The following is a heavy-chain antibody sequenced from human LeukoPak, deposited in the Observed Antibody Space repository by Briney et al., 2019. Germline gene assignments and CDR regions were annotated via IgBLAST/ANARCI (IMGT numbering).Heavy chain of an antibody. D-gene: IGHD6-19*01. Sequence: PSETLTLTCTASGVSISSYYWNWIRQPPGKGLEWIGYIYYSGSTNYNPSLKRRVTISVDTTKNKFSLKQSTVTAADTAVYYCWRDKAGAGTGFDPWGQGTLVTVSS. CDR1: GVSISSYY. CDR2: IYYSGST. J-gene: IGHJ5*02. V-gene: IGHV4-59*01. CDR3: WRDKAGAGTGFDP.